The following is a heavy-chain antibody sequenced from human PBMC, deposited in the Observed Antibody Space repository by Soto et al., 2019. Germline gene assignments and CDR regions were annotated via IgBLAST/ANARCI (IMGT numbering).Heavy chain of an antibody. J-gene: IGHJ5*02. CDR2: IYHSGST. Sequence: SETLSLTCAVSSGSISSSNWWSWVRQPPGKGLEWIGEIYHSGSTNYNPSLKSRVTISVDKSKNQFSLKLSSVTAADTAVYYCARDRDSGSYSMGGNWFDPWGQGTLVTVSS. CDR1: SGSISSSNW. CDR3: ARDRDSGSYSMGGNWFDP. V-gene: IGHV4-4*02. D-gene: IGHD3-10*01.